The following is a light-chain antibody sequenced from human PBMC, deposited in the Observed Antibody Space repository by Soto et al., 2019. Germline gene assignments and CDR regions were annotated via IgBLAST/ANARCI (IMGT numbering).Light chain of an antibody. Sequence: HSVMTQPPSGSAAPGQRVPISCSGSSPNIGGNSVSWYQQLPGTAPKLLIYDDDKRPSGIPDRFSGSKSGTSATLGITGFQTGDEADYYCGSWDSSLSAYVFGTGTKLTVL. CDR3: GSWDSSLSAYV. V-gene: IGLV1-51*01. J-gene: IGLJ1*01. CDR1: SPNIGGNS. CDR2: DDD.